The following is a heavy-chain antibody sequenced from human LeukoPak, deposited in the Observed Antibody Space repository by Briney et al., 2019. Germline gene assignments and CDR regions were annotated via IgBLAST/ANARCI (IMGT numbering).Heavy chain of an antibody. J-gene: IGHJ4*02. D-gene: IGHD4-11*01. V-gene: IGHV4-34*01. CDR3: ASSYSNYDY. CDR1: GGSFSGYY. Sequence: SETLSLTCAVYGGSFSGYYWSWIRQPPGKGLEWIGEINHSGSTNYNPSLKSRVTISVDTSKNQFSLKLSSVTAADTAVYYCASSYSNYDYWGQGTLVTVSS. CDR2: INHSGST.